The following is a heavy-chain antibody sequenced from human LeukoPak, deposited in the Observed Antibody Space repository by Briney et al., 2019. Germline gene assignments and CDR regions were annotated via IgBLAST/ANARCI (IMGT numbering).Heavy chain of an antibody. V-gene: IGHV1-8*01. D-gene: IGHD6-6*01. J-gene: IGHJ6*03. CDR2: MNPNSGNT. CDR3: ARAARRPYYYYYMDV. CDR1: GYTFTSYD. Sequence: GASVKVSCKASGYTFTSYDINWVRQATGQGLEWMGWMNPNSGNTGYAQRFQGRVTMTRNTSISTAYMELSSLRSEDTAVYYCARAARRPYYYYYMDVWGKGTTVTVSS.